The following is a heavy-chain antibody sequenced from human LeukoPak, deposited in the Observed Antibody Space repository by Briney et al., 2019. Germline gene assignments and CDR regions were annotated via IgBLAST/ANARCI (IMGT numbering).Heavy chain of an antibody. CDR1: GFTFSSYS. Sequence: GGSLRPACAASGFTFSSYSLNWVRQAPRKGLEWVSAISSSSSYIYYADSVKGRITISRDNSKNTLYVQMNSLRAEDTAVYYCAKGKDYYLDYWGQGTLVTVSS. J-gene: IGHJ4*02. V-gene: IGHV3-21*01. CDR3: AKGKDYYLDY. CDR2: ISSSSSYI. D-gene: IGHD3-10*01.